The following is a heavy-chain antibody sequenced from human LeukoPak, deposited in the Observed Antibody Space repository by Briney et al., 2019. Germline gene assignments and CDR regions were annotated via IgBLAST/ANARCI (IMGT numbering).Heavy chain of an antibody. J-gene: IGHJ4*02. CDR1: VGSISSGGYS. Sequence: SETLSLTRALSVGSISSGGYSWSWIRPPPGKCLEWLGYIYHSWCTYYNPSLNSRVTISVDRSKNQFSLKLSSVTAADTAVYYCARGIVATDWGQGTLVTVSS. D-gene: IGHD5-12*01. CDR3: ARGIVATD. CDR2: IYHSWCT. V-gene: IGHV4-30-2*01.